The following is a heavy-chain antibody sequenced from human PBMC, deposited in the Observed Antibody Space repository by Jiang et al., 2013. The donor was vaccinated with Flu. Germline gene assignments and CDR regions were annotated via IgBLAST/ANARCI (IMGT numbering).Heavy chain of an antibody. D-gene: IGHD2-15*01. CDR3: ARDVSTRRGLF. CDR2: ISSDGVNK. J-gene: IGHJ4*01. V-gene: IGHV3-30-3*01. CDR1: GFTFDDYA. Sequence: VQPGRSLRISCAASGFTFDDYAMHWVRQAPGKGLEWVASISSDGVNKYYADSVRGRFTISRDNSKNTLYLQMNSLRAEDTAVYYCARDVSTRRGLFWGQGTLVTVSS.